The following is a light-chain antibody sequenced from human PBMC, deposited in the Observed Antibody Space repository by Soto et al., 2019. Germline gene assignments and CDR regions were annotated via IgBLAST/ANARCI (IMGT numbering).Light chain of an antibody. J-gene: IGKJ2*01. CDR1: QSINTN. Sequence: EIVMTQSPATLCVSPGETATLSCRASQSINTNLAWYQQKPGQAPRLLIYGASTRAATFPARFSGSGSGTEFTITISSLHSADSAVYYCQHYNNWPPYALGQGTKLEIK. CDR3: QHYNNWPPYA. CDR2: GAS. V-gene: IGKV3-15*01.